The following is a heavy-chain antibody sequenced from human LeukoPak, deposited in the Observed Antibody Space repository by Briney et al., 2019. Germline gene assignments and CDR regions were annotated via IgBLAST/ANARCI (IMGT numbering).Heavy chain of an antibody. J-gene: IGHJ4*02. CDR1: GGSFSGYY. D-gene: IGHD5-18*01. Sequence: SETLSLTCAVYGGSFSGYYWSWMRQPPGKGLEWIGEINHSGGTNYNPSLKSRVTISVDTSKNQFSLKLSSVTAADTAVYYCARTSGYSYGNFDYWGQGTLVTVSS. V-gene: IGHV4-34*01. CDR3: ARTSGYSYGNFDY. CDR2: INHSGGT.